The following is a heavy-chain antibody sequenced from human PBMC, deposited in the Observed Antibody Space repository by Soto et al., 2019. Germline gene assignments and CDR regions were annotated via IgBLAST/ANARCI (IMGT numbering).Heavy chain of an antibody. CDR3: ARDHYDGFPAWFDP. CDR2: IYTSGST. CDR1: GGSISSYY. J-gene: IGHJ5*02. D-gene: IGHD3-3*01. Sequence: SETLSLTCTVSGGSISSYYWSWIRQPAGKGLEWIGRIYTSGSTNYNPSLKSRVTMSVDTSKNQFSLKLSSVTAADTAVYYCARDHYDGFPAWFDPWGQGTLVTAPQ. V-gene: IGHV4-4*07.